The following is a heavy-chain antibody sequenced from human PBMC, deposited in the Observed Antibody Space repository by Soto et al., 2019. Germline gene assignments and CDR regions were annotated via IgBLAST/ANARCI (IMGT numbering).Heavy chain of an antibody. Sequence: PSETLSLACTVSGGSISSYYWSWIRQPPGKGLEWIGYIYYSGSTNYNPSLKSRVTISVDTSKNQFSLKLSSVTAADTAVYYCARGLRYFHWLFDYWGQGTLVTVSS. CDR2: IYYSGST. D-gene: IGHD3-9*01. J-gene: IGHJ4*02. V-gene: IGHV4-59*08. CDR1: GGSISSYY. CDR3: ARGLRYFHWLFDY.